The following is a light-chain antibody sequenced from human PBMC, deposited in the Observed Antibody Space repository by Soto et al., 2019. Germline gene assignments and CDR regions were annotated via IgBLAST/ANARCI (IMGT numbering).Light chain of an antibody. Sequence: DIQMTQSPSSLSASVGDRVTITCRASQSISDYLNWYQQIPGKAPKFLIYTTSSLQTGVPSRFSGSGYGTDFTLTISSLQPEDFATYYCQQSYSIPYTFGPGTKLEIK. J-gene: IGKJ2*01. CDR2: TTS. V-gene: IGKV1-39*01. CDR3: QQSYSIPYT. CDR1: QSISDY.